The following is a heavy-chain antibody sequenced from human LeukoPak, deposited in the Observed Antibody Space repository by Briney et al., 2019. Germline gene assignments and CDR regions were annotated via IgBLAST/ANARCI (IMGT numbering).Heavy chain of an antibody. CDR2: LIPLFGRA. D-gene: IGHD4-11*01. CDR3: ASPKENSDYYFDS. CDR1: GGTLRNYA. J-gene: IGHJ4*02. V-gene: IGHV1-69*01. Sequence: SAKVSCKASGGTLRNYAISWERQAPGQGLEWMGGLIPLFGRAEYAQKFQGRVTITADEPTNTAYMELNFLRSEDTAVYYCASPKENSDYYFDSWGQGTLVAVSA.